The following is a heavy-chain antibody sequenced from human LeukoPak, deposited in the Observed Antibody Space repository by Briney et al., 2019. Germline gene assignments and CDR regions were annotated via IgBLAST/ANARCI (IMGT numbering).Heavy chain of an antibody. CDR1: GDSMSSSSFY. D-gene: IGHD3-22*01. V-gene: IGHV4-39*01. CDR2: IYYSGST. CDR3: ARHGIDNYDTGAYSNWFDP. Sequence: SETLSLTCSVYGDSMSSSSFYWGWIRQPPGKGLEWIASIYYSGSTFYNPSLKSRVTISVDKFRNRFSLKLASVTAADTAVYYCARHGIDNYDTGAYSNWFDPWGQGTLVTVSS. J-gene: IGHJ5*01.